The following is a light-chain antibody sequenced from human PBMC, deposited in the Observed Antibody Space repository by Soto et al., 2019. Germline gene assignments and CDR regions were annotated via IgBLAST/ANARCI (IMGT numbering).Light chain of an antibody. J-gene: IGKJ1*01. CDR1: QRISSW. CDR3: QYYNNYCWT. Sequence: DIQLTQSPSTLSASVGDRVTITCRASQRISSWLAWYQQKPGKAPKFLIYKTSNLESGVPSRFSGSGSGTEFTLTISSLQPDDFATYYCQYYNNYCWTFVQGTKVEIK. V-gene: IGKV1-5*03. CDR2: KTS.